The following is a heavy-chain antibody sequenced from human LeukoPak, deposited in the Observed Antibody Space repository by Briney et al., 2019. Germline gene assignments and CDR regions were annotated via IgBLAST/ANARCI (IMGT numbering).Heavy chain of an antibody. V-gene: IGHV1-18*01. CDR1: GYTFTSYG. CDR3: ARAITIFGVVTPGSDYMDV. D-gene: IGHD3-3*01. J-gene: IGHJ6*03. CDR2: ISAYDGNT. Sequence: ASVKISCKASGYTFTSYGISWVRQAPGQGLEWMGWISAYDGNTNYAQKLQGRVTMTTDTSTSTAYMELRSLRSDDTAVYYCARAITIFGVVTPGSDYMDVWGKGTTVTVSS.